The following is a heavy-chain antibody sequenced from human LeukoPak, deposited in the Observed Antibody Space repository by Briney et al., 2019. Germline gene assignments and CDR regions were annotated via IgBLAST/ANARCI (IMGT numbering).Heavy chain of an antibody. Sequence: DPGGSLRLSCAASGFTFSSSAMSWVRQAPGKGPEWVSSISGSGGSPYYADSVKGRFTLSRDNSKSALYLQMNSLRAEDTAVYYCARVTYGDYVPYFDYWGQGTLVTVSS. CDR3: ARVTYGDYVPYFDY. CDR2: ISGSGGSP. CDR1: GFTFSSSA. D-gene: IGHD4-17*01. V-gene: IGHV3-23*01. J-gene: IGHJ4*02.